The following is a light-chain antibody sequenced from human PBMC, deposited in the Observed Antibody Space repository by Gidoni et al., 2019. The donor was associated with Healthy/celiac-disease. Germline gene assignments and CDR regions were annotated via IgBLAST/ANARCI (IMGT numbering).Light chain of an antibody. V-gene: IGKV3-20*01. CDR3: QHYGSSPFT. J-gene: IGKJ3*01. CDR1: QSVSSNY. CDR2: GSS. Sequence: EIVLTQSPGTLSLSPGERATLSCRASQSVSSNYLAWYQQKPGQAPRLIIYGSSSRATGIPDRCSGSGSGTDFTLTISRLEPEDFAVYYWQHYGSSPFTFGPGTKVDIK.